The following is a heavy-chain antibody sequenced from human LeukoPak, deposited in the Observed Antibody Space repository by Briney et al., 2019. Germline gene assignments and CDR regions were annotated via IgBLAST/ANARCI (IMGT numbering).Heavy chain of an antibody. CDR2: IYHRGST. Sequence: SETLSLTCAVSGYSISRGYYWGWSRQPPGKGVEWIGSIYHRGSTYYNPSLKSRVTISVDTSKNQFSLKLSSVTAADTAVYYCARLIAPIYCSSTSCHTGHAFDIWVQGTMVSVSS. CDR3: ARLIAPIYCSSTSCHTGHAFDI. D-gene: IGHD2-2*02. CDR1: GYSISRGYY. V-gene: IGHV4-38-2*01. J-gene: IGHJ3*02.